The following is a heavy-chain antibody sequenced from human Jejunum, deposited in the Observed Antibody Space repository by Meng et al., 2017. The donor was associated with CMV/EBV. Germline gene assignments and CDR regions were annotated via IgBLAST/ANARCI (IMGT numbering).Heavy chain of an antibody. Sequence: HNTLKESGPTLVKPTQTLTLTCTFSGFSLSTSEVGVGWIRQPPGKALEWLAVIYWDDDKRYSPSLKSRLTITKDTSKNQVVLTLTNMDPVDTATYYCALFTRSWFDPWGQGTLVTVSS. D-gene: IGHD2-2*01. CDR3: ALFTRSWFDP. V-gene: IGHV2-5*02. CDR2: IYWDDDK. J-gene: IGHJ5*02. CDR1: GFSLSTSEVG.